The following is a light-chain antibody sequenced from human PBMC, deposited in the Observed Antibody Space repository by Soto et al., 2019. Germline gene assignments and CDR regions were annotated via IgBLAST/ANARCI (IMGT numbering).Light chain of an antibody. CDR3: QQYGSSAWT. Sequence: EIVMTQSPATLSVSPGEGATLSCRASQSVSSNLAWYRQKPGQAPRLLISGASARATGIPARFSGSGSGTEFTLTISRLEPEDFAVYYCQQYGSSAWTFGQGTKV. CDR2: GAS. J-gene: IGKJ1*01. CDR1: QSVSSN. V-gene: IGKV3-15*01.